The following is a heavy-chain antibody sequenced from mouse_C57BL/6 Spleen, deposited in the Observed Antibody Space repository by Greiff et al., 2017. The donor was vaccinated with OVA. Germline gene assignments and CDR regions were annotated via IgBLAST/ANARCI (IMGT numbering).Heavy chain of an antibody. V-gene: IGHV2-6*01. D-gene: IGHD2-10*01. CDR3: ARGLPRDYYAMDY. CDR2: IWGVGST. Sequence: VHLVESGPGLVAPSQSLSITCTVSGFSLTSYGVDWVRQSPGKGLEWLGVIWGVGSTNYNSALKSRLSISKDNSKSQVFLKMNSLQTDDTAMYYCARGLPRDYYAMDYWGQGTSVTVSS. CDR1: GFSLTSYG. J-gene: IGHJ4*01.